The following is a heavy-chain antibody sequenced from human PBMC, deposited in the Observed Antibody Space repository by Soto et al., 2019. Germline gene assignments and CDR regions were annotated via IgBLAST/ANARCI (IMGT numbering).Heavy chain of an antibody. V-gene: IGHV4-4*07. D-gene: IGHD1-1*01. CDR3: VRDGTKTLRDWFEP. CDR1: GASISGFY. Sequence: SETLSLTCTVSGASISGFYWSWIRKSAGKGLEWIGRIYATGTTDYNPSLKSRVMMSVDTSKKQFSLKLRSVTAADTAVYYCVRDGTKTLRDWFEPW. CDR2: IYATGTT. J-gene: IGHJ5*02.